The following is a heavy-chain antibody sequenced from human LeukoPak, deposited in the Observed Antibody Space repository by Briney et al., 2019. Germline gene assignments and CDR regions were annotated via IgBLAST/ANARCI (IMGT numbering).Heavy chain of an antibody. CDR3: ARLRDIDY. J-gene: IGHJ4*02. V-gene: IGHV3-7*01. CDR2: IKEDGSEK. Sequence: GGSLRLSCAASGFIFSSHWMSWVRQAPGKGLEWVANIKEDGSEKYSVGSVKGRFTISRDNAKNSLYLQMNSLRAEDTAVYYCARLRDIDYWGQGTLVTVSS. CDR1: GFIFSSHW. D-gene: IGHD5-24*01.